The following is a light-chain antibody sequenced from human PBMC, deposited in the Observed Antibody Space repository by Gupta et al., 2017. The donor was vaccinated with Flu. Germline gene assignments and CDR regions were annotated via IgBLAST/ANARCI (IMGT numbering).Light chain of an antibody. CDR1: QTISIY. CDR3: QQSYSTLFT. Sequence: PSSLSASVGDRVTITCRASQTISIYLNWYQQKPGKAPELLIYAASSLQSGVPSRFSGSGSGTDFTLTISSLQPEDFASYYCQQSYSTLFTFGPGTKVDMK. J-gene: IGKJ3*01. CDR2: AAS. V-gene: IGKV1-39*01.